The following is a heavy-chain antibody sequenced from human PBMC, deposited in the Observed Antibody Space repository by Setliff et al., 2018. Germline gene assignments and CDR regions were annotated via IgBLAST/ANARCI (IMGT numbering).Heavy chain of an antibody. CDR3: ARGRAGHSGH. J-gene: IGHJ4*02. CDR1: DGSMSSHY. CDR2: IYYSGS. Sequence: PSETLSLTCTVSDGSMSSHYWSWIRQHPGKGLEWIGYIYYSGSTSYYNPSLKSRVTISVDTSKNQFSLKLSSVTAADTAVYYCARGRAGHSGHWGQGTLVTVSS. V-gene: IGHV4-59*06. D-gene: IGHD6-19*01.